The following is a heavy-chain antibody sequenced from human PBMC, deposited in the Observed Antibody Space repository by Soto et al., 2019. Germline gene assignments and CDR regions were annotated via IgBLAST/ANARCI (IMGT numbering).Heavy chain of an antibody. J-gene: IGHJ4*02. CDR3: ARKGRGSYVWGSYRPFDY. D-gene: IGHD3-16*02. Sequence: QVQLQESGPGLVKPSQTLSLTCTVSGGSISSGGYYWSLIRQHPGKGLEWIGYIYYSGSTYYNPSLKSRVTISVDTSKNQFSLKLSSVTAADTAVYYCARKGRGSYVWGSYRPFDYWGQGTLVTVSS. CDR2: IYYSGST. V-gene: IGHV4-31*03. CDR1: GGSISSGGYY.